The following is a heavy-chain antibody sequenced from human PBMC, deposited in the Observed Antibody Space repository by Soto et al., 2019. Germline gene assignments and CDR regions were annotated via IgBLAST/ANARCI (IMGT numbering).Heavy chain of an antibody. CDR2: ISYSSATI. CDR1: GFTFSNYG. CDR3: ARDSSKYTYGSFYFDY. D-gene: IGHD5-18*01. Sequence: GGSLRLSCAASGFTFSNYGINWVRQAPGRGLEWISFISYSSATIHYADSVRGRFTISRDNANNPLYLEMSSLRDEDTAVYFCARDSSKYTYGSFYFDYWGQGTLVTVSS. J-gene: IGHJ4*02. V-gene: IGHV3-48*02.